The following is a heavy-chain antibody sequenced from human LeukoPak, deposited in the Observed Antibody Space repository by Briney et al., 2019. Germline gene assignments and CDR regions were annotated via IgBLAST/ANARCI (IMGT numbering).Heavy chain of an antibody. CDR3: LVVLTEPTSPSPDGLDI. Sequence: GGSLRLSCAASGFTFSRDWMHWVRQVPGKGLVWVSRIDSDDGSTSYADSVRGRFTISRDNAKKTLYLQMNSLRVEDTAVYYCLVVLTEPTSPSPDGLDIWGQGTMVTVSS. D-gene: IGHD2-21*02. V-gene: IGHV3-74*01. CDR2: IDSDDGST. CDR1: GFTFSRDW. J-gene: IGHJ3*02.